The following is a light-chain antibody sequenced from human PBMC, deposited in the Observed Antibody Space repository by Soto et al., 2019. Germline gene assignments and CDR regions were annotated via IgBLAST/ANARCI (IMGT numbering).Light chain of an antibody. CDR2: AAS. CDR3: QQYSKWPT. V-gene: IGKV3-15*01. Sequence: EIVIPQSPATRSEWPGERAPLSCRASQSVSATLAWYQHNPGQAPKLLIDAASTRATGTPARFSGSGTGTDFTLTIISLESEDFAVYGRQQYSKWPTFGQGTKVDI. J-gene: IGKJ1*01. CDR1: QSVSAT.